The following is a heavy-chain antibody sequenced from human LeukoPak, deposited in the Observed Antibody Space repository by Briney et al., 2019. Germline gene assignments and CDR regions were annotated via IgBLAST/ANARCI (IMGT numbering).Heavy chain of an antibody. Sequence: SETLSLTCTVSGGSISSYYWSWIRQPPGKGLEWIGYIYHSGSTNYNPSLKSRVTISVDTSKNQFSLKLSSVTAADTAVYYCARDPYYYDSSGGFDYWGQGTLVTVSS. D-gene: IGHD3-22*01. J-gene: IGHJ4*02. CDR2: IYHSGST. V-gene: IGHV4-59*01. CDR3: ARDPYYYDSSGGFDY. CDR1: GGSISSYY.